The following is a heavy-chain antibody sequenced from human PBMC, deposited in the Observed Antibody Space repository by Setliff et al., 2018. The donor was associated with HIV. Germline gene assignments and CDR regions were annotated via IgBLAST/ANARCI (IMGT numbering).Heavy chain of an antibody. Sequence: SETLSLTCTVSGGSISSSSYYWGWIRQPPGKGLEWIGTIYYSGSTFYNPSLKSRVTISVDASKNQFSLKLTSVTAADTAVYYCAETNGIGGGANFDSWGRGTLVTVSS. CDR1: GGSISSSSYY. D-gene: IGHD3-3*01. CDR2: IYYSGST. CDR3: AETNGIGGGANFDS. J-gene: IGHJ4*02. V-gene: IGHV4-39*01.